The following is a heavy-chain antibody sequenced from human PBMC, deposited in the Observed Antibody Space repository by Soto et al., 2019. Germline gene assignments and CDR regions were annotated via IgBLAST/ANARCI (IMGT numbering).Heavy chain of an antibody. CDR1: GGTFSSYA. D-gene: IGHD3-22*01. CDR2: IIPIFGTA. Sequence: SVKVSCKASGGTFSSYAISWVRQAPGHGLEWMGGIIPIFGTANYAQKFQGRVTITADESTSTAYMELSSLRSEDTAVYYCARDRNEGYDSSGYYSDYWGQGTLVTVSS. V-gene: IGHV1-69*13. J-gene: IGHJ4*02. CDR3: ARDRNEGYDSSGYYSDY.